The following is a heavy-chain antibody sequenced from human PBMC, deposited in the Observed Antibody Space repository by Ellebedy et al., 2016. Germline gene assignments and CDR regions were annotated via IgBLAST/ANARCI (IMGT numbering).Heavy chain of an antibody. J-gene: IGHJ3*02. Sequence: SETLSLTCTVSGGSISSGGYYWSWIRQHPGKGLEWIGYIYYSGSTYYNPSLKSRVTISVDTSKNQFSLKLSSVTAADTAVYYCARTEVGAPGGDAFDIWGQGTMVTVSS. V-gene: IGHV4-31*03. CDR1: GGSISSGGYY. CDR3: ARTEVGAPGGDAFDI. D-gene: IGHD1-26*01. CDR2: IYYSGST.